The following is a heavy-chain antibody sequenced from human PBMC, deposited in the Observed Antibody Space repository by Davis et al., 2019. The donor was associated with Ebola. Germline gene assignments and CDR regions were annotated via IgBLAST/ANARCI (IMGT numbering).Heavy chain of an antibody. CDR2: ISYDGSNK. CDR3: ARAYDFWSGHD. CDR1: GFTFSSYA. J-gene: IGHJ4*02. V-gene: IGHV3-30*04. Sequence: GESLKISCAASGFTFSSYAMHWVRQAPGKGLEWVAVISYDGSNKYYADSVKGRFTISRDNSKNTLYLQMNSLRAEDTAVYYCARAYDFWSGHDWGQGTLVTVSS. D-gene: IGHD3-3*01.